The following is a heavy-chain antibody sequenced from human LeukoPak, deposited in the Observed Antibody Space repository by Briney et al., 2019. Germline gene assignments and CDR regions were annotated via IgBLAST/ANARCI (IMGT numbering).Heavy chain of an antibody. V-gene: IGHV3-23*01. CDR3: ARDRRGEYYFDY. CDR2: ISGSGDSA. Sequence: GGSLRLSCAASGFTFSSYAMNWVRQAPGKGLEWVSGISGSGDSAYSAGSVKGQFTISKDNSKNMLYLQMNSLRADDTAVYYCARDRRGEYYFDYWGQGTLVTVSS. D-gene: IGHD3-10*01. J-gene: IGHJ4*02. CDR1: GFTFSSYA.